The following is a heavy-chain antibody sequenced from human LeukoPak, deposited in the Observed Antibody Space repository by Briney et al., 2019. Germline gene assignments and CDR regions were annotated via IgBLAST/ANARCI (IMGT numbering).Heavy chain of an antibody. D-gene: IGHD6-25*01. CDR3: AGGEYSSGWTSMDV. CDR2: IYYSGST. J-gene: IGHJ6*02. V-gene: IGHV4-39*02. CDR1: GGSITGSSFY. Sequence: PSETLSLTCSVSGGSITGSSFYWGWIRQPPGKGLEWIGNIYYSGSTYYSASLKSRVTISLDTSKNHFSLKLSSVTAADTAVYYCAGGEYSSGWTSMDVWGQGTTVTVSS.